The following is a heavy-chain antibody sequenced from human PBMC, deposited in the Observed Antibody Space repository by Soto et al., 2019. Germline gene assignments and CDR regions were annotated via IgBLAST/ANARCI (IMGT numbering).Heavy chain of an antibody. D-gene: IGHD3-10*01. Sequence: TGGSLRLSCAASGFPFGPFYMHWVRQAPGKGLEWVSHINGDGTTTVYADSVKGRFTISRDNAKNTLYLQMTSLRAEDTAVYYCARDRDYPDSFDIWGQGTMVTVSS. CDR1: GFPFGPFY. CDR3: ARDRDYPDSFDI. J-gene: IGHJ3*02. V-gene: IGHV3-74*01. CDR2: INGDGTTT.